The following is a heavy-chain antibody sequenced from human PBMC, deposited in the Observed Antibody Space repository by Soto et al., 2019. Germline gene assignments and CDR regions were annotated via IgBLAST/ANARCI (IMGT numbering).Heavy chain of an antibody. CDR3: ARDASVTMVRGVTRFDP. J-gene: IGHJ5*02. CDR1: GFTFSSYS. Sequence: GGSLRLSCAASGFTFSSYSMNWVRQAPGKGLEWVSYISSSSSTIYYADSVKGRFTISRDNAKNSLYLQMNSLRGEDTAVFYCARDASVTMVRGVTRFDPWGQGTLVTVSS. V-gene: IGHV3-48*01. CDR2: ISSSSSTI. D-gene: IGHD3-10*01.